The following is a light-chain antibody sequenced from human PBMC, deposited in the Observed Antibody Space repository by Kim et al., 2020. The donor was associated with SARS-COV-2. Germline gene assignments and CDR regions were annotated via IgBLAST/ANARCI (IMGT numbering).Light chain of an antibody. CDR3: QHLGT. CDR2: HAS. J-gene: IGKJ1*01. V-gene: IGKV1-5*01. CDR1: QSISGW. Sequence: PSPLSAAVGDRVTITGRASQSISGWLAWYQQKPGKAPKLLIYHASSLESGVPSRFSGSGSGTEFTLTINSLQPDDFATYYCQHLGTFGLGTKVE.